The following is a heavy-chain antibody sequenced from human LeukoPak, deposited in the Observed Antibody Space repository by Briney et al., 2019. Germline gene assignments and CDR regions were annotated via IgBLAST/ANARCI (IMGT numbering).Heavy chain of an antibody. V-gene: IGHV5-51*01. J-gene: IGHJ1*01. CDR2: IYPGESDT. D-gene: IGHD4-17*01. Sequence: GESLKISCKGFGYSFASYWIGWVRQMPGKGLEGMGIIYPGESDTRYSPSFQGQVTISAEKSNSTAYLQWSSLRASDTAMYYCARRGEAEYFQHWGQGTLVTVSS. CDR1: GYSFASYW. CDR3: ARRGEAEYFQH.